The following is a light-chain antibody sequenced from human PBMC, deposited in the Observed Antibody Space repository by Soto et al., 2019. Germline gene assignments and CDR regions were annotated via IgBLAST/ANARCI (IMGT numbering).Light chain of an antibody. CDR3: QQYNTYSPERT. Sequence: EIVLTQSPGTLSLSPGERATLSCRASQSVSSSYLAWYQQKPGQAPRLLIYGASSRATGIPDRFSGSGSGTEFTLTISSLQPDDFATYYCQQYNTYSPERTFGQGTKVDIK. CDR1: QSVSSSY. J-gene: IGKJ1*01. CDR2: GAS. V-gene: IGKV3-20*01.